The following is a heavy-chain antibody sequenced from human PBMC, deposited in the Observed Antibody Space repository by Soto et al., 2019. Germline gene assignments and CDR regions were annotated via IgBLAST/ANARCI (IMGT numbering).Heavy chain of an antibody. V-gene: IGHV3-30*18. CDR2: VSYDGSNK. D-gene: IGHD3-16*01. Sequence: QVQLVESGGGVVQPGRSLRLSCEASGFTFISYGMHWVRQAPGKGLEWVAVVSYDGSNKLYAASVKDRFIISRDNSKNTLYLQMNSLRAEGTALYYCAKDQKITALSDFDSWGQGTLVTVAS. CDR1: GFTFISYG. J-gene: IGHJ4*02. CDR3: AKDQKITALSDFDS.